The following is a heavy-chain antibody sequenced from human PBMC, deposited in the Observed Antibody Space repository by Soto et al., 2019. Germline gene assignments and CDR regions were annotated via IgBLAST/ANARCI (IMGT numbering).Heavy chain of an antibody. CDR1: GYTFTSYD. J-gene: IGHJ5*02. CDR2: MNPNSGNT. CDR3: EGGGFYYDSGVYYWSAP. D-gene: IGHD3-22*01. V-gene: IGHV1-8*01. Sequence: ASVKVSCKASGYTFTSYDINWVRQATGQGLEWMGWMNPNSGNTGYAQKFQGRVTMTRNTSISTAYMELSSLRSEDTAVYYCEGGGFYYDSGVYYWSAPGGQGPLVPVSS.